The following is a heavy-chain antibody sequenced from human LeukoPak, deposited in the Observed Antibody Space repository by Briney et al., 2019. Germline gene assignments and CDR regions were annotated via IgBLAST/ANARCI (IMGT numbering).Heavy chain of an antibody. V-gene: IGHV1-69*06. CDR3: TRRWLRLGWPKLYFDR. CDR2: IIPLSGTI. J-gene: IGHJ4*02. CDR1: GDTFSNYA. Sequence: SVKVSCKASGDTFSNYAITRVRQAPGQGLEWMGGIIPLSGTINYAQKFLGRVAITADKSTSTVYMELSSLRSDDTALYYCTRRWLRLGWPKLYFDRWGQGTLVTVSS. D-gene: IGHD5-12*01.